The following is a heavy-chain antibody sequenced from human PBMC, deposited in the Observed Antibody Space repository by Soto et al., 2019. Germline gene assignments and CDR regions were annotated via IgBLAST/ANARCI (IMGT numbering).Heavy chain of an antibody. V-gene: IGHV3-53*01. CDR2: VHGGGST. J-gene: IGHJ4*02. CDR1: GFTVSNNH. Sequence: VQLVESGGGLIQPGGSLRLSCAASGFTVSNNHMTWVRQAAGKGLELVSFVHGGGSTSYADSVKGRYTISRDNSKNTIYLQMDSLRAEDTAIYYCAGRLTTAASLAYWGRGTLVTVSS. CDR3: AGRLTTAASLAY. D-gene: IGHD3-16*01.